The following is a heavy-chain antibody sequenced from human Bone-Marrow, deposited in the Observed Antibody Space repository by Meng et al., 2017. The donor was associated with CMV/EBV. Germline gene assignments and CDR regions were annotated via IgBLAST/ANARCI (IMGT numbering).Heavy chain of an antibody. J-gene: IGHJ3*02. Sequence: SVKVSCKASGGTFSSYAISWVRQAPGQGLEWMGGIIPILGIANYAQKFQGRVTITADKSTSTAYMELSSLRSEDTAVYYCARDVRWLSSWDAFDIWGQGTMVTVSS. CDR2: IIPILGIA. CDR3: ARDVRWLSSWDAFDI. V-gene: IGHV1-69*10. D-gene: IGHD6-13*01. CDR1: GGTFSSYA.